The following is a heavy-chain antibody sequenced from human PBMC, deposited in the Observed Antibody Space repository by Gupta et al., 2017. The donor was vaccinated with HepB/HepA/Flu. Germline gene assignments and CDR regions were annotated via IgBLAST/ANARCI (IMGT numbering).Heavy chain of an antibody. D-gene: IGHD2-2*01. J-gene: IGHJ4*02. CDR2: ISAYNGNT. V-gene: IGHV1-18*01. CDR3: ARLRYCAGTSCSYYFDY. CDR1: GSSITSYG. Sequence: QVQLVQSGAEVKKPGASLKVSCKAFGSSITSYGFTWVRPSPGQGLEWMGWISAYNGNTNYAQKLQGRVTVTTDTSTNTGYMELRSLRSDDTAVYYCARLRYCAGTSCSYYFDYWGQGTLVTVSS.